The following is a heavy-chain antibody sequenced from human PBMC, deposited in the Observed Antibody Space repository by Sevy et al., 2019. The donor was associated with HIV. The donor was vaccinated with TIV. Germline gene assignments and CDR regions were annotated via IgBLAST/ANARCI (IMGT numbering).Heavy chain of an antibody. CDR1: GFNFSNYS. CDR2: ISSSGSYI. J-gene: IGHJ4*02. Sequence: GGSLRLSCAVSGFNFSNYSMNWVRQAPGKGLEWVSSISSSGSYIYYSDSLKGRITISRDNAKNSVYLQMHSLRAEDTAVYYCASQFDYWGQGTLVTVSS. V-gene: IGHV3-21*01. CDR3: ASQFDY.